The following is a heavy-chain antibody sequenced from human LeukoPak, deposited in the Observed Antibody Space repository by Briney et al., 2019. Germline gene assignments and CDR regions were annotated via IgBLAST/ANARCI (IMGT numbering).Heavy chain of an antibody. D-gene: IGHD3-22*01. V-gene: IGHV1-2*02. J-gene: IGHJ4*02. CDR2: TNPNSGGT. Sequence: ASVKVSCKASGYTFTGYYMHWVRQAPGQGLEWMGWTNPNSGGTNYAQKFQGRVTMTRDTSISTAYMELSRLRSDDTAVYYCARDFRYYDSSGYPLCYFDYWGQGTLVTVSS. CDR1: GYTFTGYY. CDR3: ARDFRYYDSSGYPLCYFDY.